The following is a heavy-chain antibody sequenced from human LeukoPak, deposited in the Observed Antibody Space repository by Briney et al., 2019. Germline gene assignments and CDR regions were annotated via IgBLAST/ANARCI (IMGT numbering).Heavy chain of an antibody. V-gene: IGHV1-3*01. CDR3: ARAPLLSLYDSSGYYY. CDR2: INAGNGNT. J-gene: IGHJ4*02. D-gene: IGHD3-22*01. Sequence: ASVKVSCKASGYTFTSYAMHWVRQAPGQRLEWMGWINAGNGNTKYSQKFQGRVTITRDTSASTAYMELSSLRSEDTAAYYCARAPLLSLYDSSGYYYWGQGTLVTVSS. CDR1: GYTFTSYA.